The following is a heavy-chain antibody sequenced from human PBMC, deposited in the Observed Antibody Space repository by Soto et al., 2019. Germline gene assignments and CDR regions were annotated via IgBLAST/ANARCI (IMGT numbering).Heavy chain of an antibody. V-gene: IGHV3-9*01. CDR3: AKSKGSYSSSFWIGSYFDY. D-gene: IGHD6-6*01. CDR1: GFTFDDYA. J-gene: IGHJ4*02. Sequence: GGSLRLSCAASGFTFDDYAMHWVRQAPGKGLEWVSGISWNSGSIGYADSVKGRFTISRDNAKNSLYLQMNSLRAEDTALYYCAKSKGSYSSSFWIGSYFDYWGQGTLVTVSS. CDR2: ISWNSGSI.